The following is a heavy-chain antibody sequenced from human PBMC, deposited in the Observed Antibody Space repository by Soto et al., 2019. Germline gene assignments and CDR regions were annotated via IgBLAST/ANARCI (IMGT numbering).Heavy chain of an antibody. CDR3: ASPRLINYDFWSGTVPERGYYYYGMDV. J-gene: IGHJ6*02. V-gene: IGHV1-69*06. CDR2: TIPIFGTA. CDR1: RAPFGSCA. Sequence: SVKVGCKASRAPFGSCAISWVRQSTGPGHEWMGATIPIFGTAHYAQQFQGRVTITADKSTSTAYMELSSLRSEDTAVYYCASPRLINYDFWSGTVPERGYYYYGMDVWGQGTTVTVSS. D-gene: IGHD3-3*01.